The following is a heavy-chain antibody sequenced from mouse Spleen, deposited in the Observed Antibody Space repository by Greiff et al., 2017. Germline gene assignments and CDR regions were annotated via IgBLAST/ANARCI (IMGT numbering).Heavy chain of an antibody. D-gene: IGHD4-1*01. CDR2: ISSGGGNT. J-gene: IGHJ2*01. Sequence: EVKLVESGGGLVKLGGSLKLSCAASGFTFSSYAMSWVRQTPEKRLEWVATISSGGGNTYYPDSVKGRFTISRDNAKNTLYLQMSSLKSEDTAMYYCARHWDDGVDYWGQGTTLTVSS. V-gene: IGHV5-9*04. CDR1: GFTFSSYA. CDR3: ARHWDDGVDY.